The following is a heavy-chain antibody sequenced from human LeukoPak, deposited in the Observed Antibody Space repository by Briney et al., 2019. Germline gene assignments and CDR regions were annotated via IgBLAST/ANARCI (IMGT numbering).Heavy chain of an antibody. CDR2: INHSGST. CDR3: ARARVVPAAKSHYFDY. D-gene: IGHD2-2*01. V-gene: IGHV4-34*01. Sequence: TSETLSLTCAVYGGSFSGYYWSWIRQPPGKALEWIGEINHSGSTNYNPSLKSRVTISVDTSKNQFSLKLSSVTAADTAVYYCARARVVPAAKSHYFDYWGQGTLVTVSS. J-gene: IGHJ4*02. CDR1: GGSFSGYY.